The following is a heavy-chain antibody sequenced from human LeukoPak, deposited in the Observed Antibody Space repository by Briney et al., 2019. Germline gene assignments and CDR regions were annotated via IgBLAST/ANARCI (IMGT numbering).Heavy chain of an antibody. CDR1: GVTFSSYW. CDR2: IYPDGSRT. D-gene: IGHD4-17*01. J-gene: IGHJ4*02. V-gene: IGHV3-74*01. Sequence: PGGSLRLSCTASGVTFSSYWVHWVRQAPGKGLVWVSRIYPDGSRTDYADSVKGRFTISRDSARSTLFLQMNSLTAEDTAVYFCARDGRGDYPKFDLWGQGTLVTVSS. CDR3: ARDGRGDYPKFDL.